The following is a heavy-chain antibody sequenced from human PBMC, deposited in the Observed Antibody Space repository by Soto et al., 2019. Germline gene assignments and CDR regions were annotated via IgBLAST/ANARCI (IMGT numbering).Heavy chain of an antibody. D-gene: IGHD3-22*01. CDR1: GYTFTSYG. CDR3: ARGGERITMIVVVPATFDY. V-gene: IGHV1-18*01. Sequence: ASVKVSCKASGYTFTSYGISWVRQAPGQGLEWMGWISAYNGNTNYAQKLQGRVTMATDTSTSTAYMELRSLRSDDTAVYYCARGGERITMIVVVPATFDYWGQGTLVTVSS. J-gene: IGHJ4*02. CDR2: ISAYNGNT.